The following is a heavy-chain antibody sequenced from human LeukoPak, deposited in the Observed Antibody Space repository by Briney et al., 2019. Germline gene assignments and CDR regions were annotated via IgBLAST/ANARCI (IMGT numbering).Heavy chain of an antibody. CDR2: ISDDGSNK. J-gene: IGHJ4*02. CDR1: GFTLSSYA. Sequence: GGSLRLSCAASGFTLSSYAMHWVRQAPGKGLEWVAVISDDGSNKYYADSVKGRFTISRDNSKNTLYLQMNSLRTEDTAVYYCARDQRIGGYSYGLTGNFDYWGQGTLVTVSS. D-gene: IGHD5-18*01. CDR3: ARDQRIGGYSYGLTGNFDY. V-gene: IGHV3-30-3*01.